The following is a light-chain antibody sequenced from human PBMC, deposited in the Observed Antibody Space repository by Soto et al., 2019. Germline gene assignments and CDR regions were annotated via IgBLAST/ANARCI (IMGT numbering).Light chain of an antibody. CDR3: CSYAGSSTFYV. Sequence: QSVLTQPASVSGSPGQSITISCTGTSSDVGGYNLVSWYQQHPGKAPKLMIYEGSKRPSGVSNRFSGSKSGNTASLTISGLQAEDEADDYCCSYAGSSTFYVFGTGTKVTVL. CDR1: SSDVGGYNL. V-gene: IGLV2-23*03. J-gene: IGLJ1*01. CDR2: EGS.